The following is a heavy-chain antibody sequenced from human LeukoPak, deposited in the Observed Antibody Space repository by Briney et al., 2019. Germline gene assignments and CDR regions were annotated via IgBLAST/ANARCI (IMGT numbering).Heavy chain of an antibody. J-gene: IGHJ4*02. D-gene: IGHD3-10*01. V-gene: IGHV1-18*01. CDR2: ISAYNGNT. CDR3: AREVYCGSGSYYIPLDY. CDR1: GYTFTSYG. Sequence: ASVKVSCKASGYTFTSYGISWVRQAPGQGLEWMGWISAYNGNTNYAQKLQGRVTMTTDTSTSTAYMELRSLRSDDTAVYYCAREVYCGSGSYYIPLDYWGQGTLVTVSS.